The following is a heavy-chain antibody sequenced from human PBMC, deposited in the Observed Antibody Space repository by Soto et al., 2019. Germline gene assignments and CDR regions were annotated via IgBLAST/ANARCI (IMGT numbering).Heavy chain of an antibody. CDR2: IYWDDDK. V-gene: IGHV2-5*02. CDR1: GFSLSTREVG. CDR3: AHRAYYYGSGSYYTH. J-gene: IGHJ4*02. Sequence: GPTLVNPTQTLTLTCTVSGFSLSTREVGVGWIRQPPGKALEWLALIYWDDDKRYRPSLKSRLTIVKDTSKNLVILIMTNMDPEDTATYYCAHRAYYYGSGSYYTHWGQGILVTVSS. D-gene: IGHD3-10*01.